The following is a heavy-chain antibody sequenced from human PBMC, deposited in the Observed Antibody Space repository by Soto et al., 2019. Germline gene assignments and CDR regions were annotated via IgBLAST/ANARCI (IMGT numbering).Heavy chain of an antibody. CDR2: INPSGGST. CDR3: ARDKFGPYSSSRLFDY. J-gene: IGHJ4*02. D-gene: IGHD6-6*01. Sequence: QVQLVQSGAEVKKPGASVKVSCKASGYTFTSYYMHWVRQAPGQGLEWMGIINPSGGSTSYAQKFQGRVTMTRDTSTSTVYMELSSLRSEDTAVYYCARDKFGPYSSSRLFDYWGQGTLVTVSS. CDR1: GYTFTSYY. V-gene: IGHV1-46*01.